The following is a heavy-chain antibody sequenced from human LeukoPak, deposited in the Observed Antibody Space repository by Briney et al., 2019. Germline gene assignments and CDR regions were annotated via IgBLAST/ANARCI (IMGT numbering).Heavy chain of an antibody. CDR3: ARDKPRGSYYGSIFDS. V-gene: IGHV3-7*01. Sequence: PGGSLRLSCEASGFNFSSYWLSWVRQAPGKGLEWVANIRDEGGEIYYVDSVMGRFTISRDNAKSSLFLQMSSLRAEDAAVYYCARDKPRGSYYGSIFDSWGQGTLVTVSS. CDR1: GFNFSSYW. CDR2: IRDEGGEI. D-gene: IGHD1-26*01. J-gene: IGHJ4*02.